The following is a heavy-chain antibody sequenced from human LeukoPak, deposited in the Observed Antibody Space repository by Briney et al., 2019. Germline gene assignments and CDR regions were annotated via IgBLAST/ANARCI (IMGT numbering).Heavy chain of an antibody. V-gene: IGHV3-15*05. CDR3: AAYCSRTSCLLDY. Sequence: GGSLRLSCAASGFTFSDAWMTWVRQAPGKGLEWVGRIKSKADGGITDYAAPVKGRFTISRDNAKNSLYLQMNSLRAEDTALYYCAAYCSRTSCLLDYWGQGTLVTVSS. CDR2: IKSKADGGIT. J-gene: IGHJ4*02. CDR1: GFTFSDAW. D-gene: IGHD2-2*01.